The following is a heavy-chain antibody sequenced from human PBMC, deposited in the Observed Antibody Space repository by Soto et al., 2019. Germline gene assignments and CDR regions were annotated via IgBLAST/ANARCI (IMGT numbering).Heavy chain of an antibody. D-gene: IGHD2-2*01. Sequence: SLRLSCAASGFTFSSYAMHWVRQAPGKGLEWVAVISYDGSNKYYADSVKGRFTISRDNSKNTLYLQMNSLRAEDTAVYYCARARTSRDLYGMDVWGQGTTVTVSS. V-gene: IGHV3-30-3*01. J-gene: IGHJ6*02. CDR1: GFTFSSYA. CDR3: ARARTSRDLYGMDV. CDR2: ISYDGSNK.